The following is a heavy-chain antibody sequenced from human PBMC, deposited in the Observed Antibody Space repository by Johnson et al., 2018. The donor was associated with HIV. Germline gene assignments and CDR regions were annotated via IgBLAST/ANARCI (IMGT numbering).Heavy chain of an antibody. V-gene: IGHV3-66*01. Sequence: VQLVESGGGLVKPGGSLRLSCAASGFTFSDYYMSWIRQAPGKGLEWVSVIYSAGSTYYADSVKGRFTISRDNSKNTLYLQMNTLRAEDTAVYYCARDARQPGGDAFDIWGQGTMVTVSS. CDR2: IYSAGST. D-gene: IGHD3-16*01. J-gene: IGHJ3*02. CDR3: ARDARQPGGDAFDI. CDR1: GFTFSDYY.